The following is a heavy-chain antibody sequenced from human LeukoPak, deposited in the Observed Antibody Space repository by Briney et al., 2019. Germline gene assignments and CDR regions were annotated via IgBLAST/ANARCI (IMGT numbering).Heavy chain of an antibody. D-gene: IGHD6-19*01. V-gene: IGHV3-23*01. CDR3: AKVYSSGWSATPIDY. J-gene: IGHJ4*02. CDR1: GFTFSTYT. CDR2: IGSSGGGI. Sequence: GGSLRLSCAASGFTFSTYTMYWVRHPPGKRLEWVSIIGSSGGGIHYADSVKGRFTISRDNSKNALYLQMNSLRAEDTAVYYCAKVYSSGWSATPIDYWGQGTLVTVSS.